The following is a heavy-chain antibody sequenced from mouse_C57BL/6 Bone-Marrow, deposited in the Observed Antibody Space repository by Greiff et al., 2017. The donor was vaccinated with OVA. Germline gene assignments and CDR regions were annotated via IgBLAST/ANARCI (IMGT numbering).Heavy chain of an antibody. Sequence: VKLMESGPGLVQPSQSLSITCTVSGFSLTSYGVHWVRQSPGKGLEWLGVIWSGGSTDDNAAFISRLSISKDNSKSQVFFKMNSLQADDTAIYYCARNWGGYWEGDYWGQGTSVTVSS. J-gene: IGHJ4*01. V-gene: IGHV2-2*01. CDR3: ARNWGGYWEGDY. D-gene: IGHD2-3*01. CDR1: GFSLTSYG. CDR2: IWSGGST.